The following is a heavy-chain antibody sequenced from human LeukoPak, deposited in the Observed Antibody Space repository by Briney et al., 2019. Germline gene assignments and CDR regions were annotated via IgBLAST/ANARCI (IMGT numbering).Heavy chain of an antibody. CDR3: VRAVYESVGYDIYLDY. CDR2: INPNSGGT. J-gene: IGHJ4*02. CDR1: GSTFNGHY. D-gene: IGHD3-22*01. Sequence: ASVKVSCKASGSTFNGHYLHWVRPAPGKGLEWMAWINPNSGGTSSAQRFQGRVTLTTDTSINTVYMEMSGLRYDDTAVYFCVRAVYESVGYDIYLDYWGQGTLVTVSS. V-gene: IGHV1-2*02.